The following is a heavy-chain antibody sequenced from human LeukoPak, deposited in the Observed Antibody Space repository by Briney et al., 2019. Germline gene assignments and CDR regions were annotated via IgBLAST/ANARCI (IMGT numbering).Heavy chain of an antibody. V-gene: IGHV1-69*04. CDR3: ARDRGYNWNELSAFDI. Sequence: SVKVSCKASGGTFSSYAISWVRQAPGQGLEWMGRIIPILGIANYAQKFQGRVMITADKSTSTAYMELSSLRSEDTAVYYCARDRGYNWNELSAFDIWGQGTMVTVSS. CDR2: IIPILGIA. CDR1: GGTFSSYA. J-gene: IGHJ3*02. D-gene: IGHD1-20*01.